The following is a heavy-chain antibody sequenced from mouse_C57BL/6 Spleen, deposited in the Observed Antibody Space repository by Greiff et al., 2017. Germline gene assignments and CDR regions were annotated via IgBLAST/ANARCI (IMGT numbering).Heavy chain of an antibody. CDR2: ISSGGDYI. Sequence: EVMLVESGEGLVKPGGSLKLSCAASGFTFSSYAMSWVRQTPEKRLEWVAYISSGGDYIYYADTVKGRFTISRDNARNTLYLQMSSLKSEDTAMYYCTRGSTTVVAHYFDDWGQGTTLTVSS. CDR3: TRGSTTVVAHYFDD. D-gene: IGHD1-1*01. V-gene: IGHV5-9-1*02. J-gene: IGHJ2*01. CDR1: GFTFSSYA.